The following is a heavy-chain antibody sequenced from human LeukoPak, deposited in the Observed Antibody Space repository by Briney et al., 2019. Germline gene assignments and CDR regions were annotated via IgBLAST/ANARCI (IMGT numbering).Heavy chain of an antibody. J-gene: IGHJ4*02. CDR2: ISYDGSNK. D-gene: IGHD3-10*01. V-gene: IGHV3-30-3*01. CDR1: GFTFTSYA. CDR3: ARDPHYYASGSYSLDY. Sequence: GRSLRLSCAASGFTFTSYAMHWVRQAPGKGLAWAAVISYDGSNKYYADSVKGRFTISRDNSKNTLDMQMYSLRPEDTAVYYCARDPHYYASGSYSLDYWGQGILVTVSS.